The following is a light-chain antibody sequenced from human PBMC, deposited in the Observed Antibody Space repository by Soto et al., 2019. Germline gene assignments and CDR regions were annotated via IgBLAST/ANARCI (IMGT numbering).Light chain of an antibody. CDR2: GAS. CDR1: QSVSSIF. CDR3: QQYGSSPIP. J-gene: IGKJ5*01. V-gene: IGKV3-20*01. Sequence: EIVFTQSPGTLSLAPGERATLSFRASQSVSSIFLAWYQQKPGQAPRLLIYGASSRATGIPDRFSGSGSGTDFTLTISGLEPEDFAVYYCQQYGSSPIPFGQGTRLAIK.